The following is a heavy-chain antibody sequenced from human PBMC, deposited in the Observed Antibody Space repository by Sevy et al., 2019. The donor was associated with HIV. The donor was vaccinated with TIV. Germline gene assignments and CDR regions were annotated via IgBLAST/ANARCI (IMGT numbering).Heavy chain of an antibody. V-gene: IGHV3-23*01. CDR3: AKALNPALESMLEVNLRSLKGFDV. CDR1: GFTFSDYY. Sequence: GGSLRLSCAASGFTFSDYYMNWVRQAPGKGLEWVSVISGPGYGTNYADSVKGRFTISRDNSKNTLFLQMNSLRDDDTAVYYCAKALNPALESMLEVNLRSLKGFDVWGQGTMVTVSS. CDR2: ISGPGYGT. D-gene: IGHD3-22*01. J-gene: IGHJ3*01.